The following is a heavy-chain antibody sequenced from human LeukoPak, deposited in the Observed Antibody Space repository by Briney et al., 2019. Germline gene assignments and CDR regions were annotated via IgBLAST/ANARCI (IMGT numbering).Heavy chain of an antibody. D-gene: IGHD3-22*01. CDR2: INHSGST. CDR1: GYSIISDYY. CDR3: ARDESSRDDSGGYHY. Sequence: SETLSLTCTVSGYSIISDYYWGWFRLPPGKGLEWVGSINHSGSTYYNPSLKSRVTISVDTSKNQFSLNVSSVSAADTAIYYCARDESSRDDSGGYHYWGRGVLVTVSS. J-gene: IGHJ4*01. V-gene: IGHV4-38-2*02.